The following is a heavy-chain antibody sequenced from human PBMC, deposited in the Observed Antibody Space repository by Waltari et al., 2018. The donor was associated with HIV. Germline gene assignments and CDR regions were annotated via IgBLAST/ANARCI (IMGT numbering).Heavy chain of an antibody. D-gene: IGHD3-22*01. J-gene: IGHJ4*02. V-gene: IGHV3-9*01. CDR1: GFTFAGYA. Sequence: EVQLVESGGGLVQPGRSLRLSCAASGFTFAGYAMHRDRQALGTALEWVSGISWNSGSIGYADSVKGRFTISRDNAKNSLYLQMNSLRAEDTALYYCAKGGYYYDSSGYYQGVDYWGQGTLVTVSS. CDR3: AKGGYYYDSSGYYQGVDY. CDR2: ISWNSGSI.